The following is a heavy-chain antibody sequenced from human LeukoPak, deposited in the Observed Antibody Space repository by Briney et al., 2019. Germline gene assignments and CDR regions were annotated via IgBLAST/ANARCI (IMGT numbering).Heavy chain of an antibody. CDR2: IYYSGST. V-gene: IGHV4-59*01. D-gene: IGHD3-22*01. J-gene: IGHJ4*02. CDR1: GGSFSDYY. Sequence: SETLSLTCAVSGGSFSDYYWNWIRQPPGKGLEWIWYIYYSGSTNYNPSLKSRVTISVDTSKNQFSLKLSSVTAADTAVYYCAREFRRAHYYDSSGHSGWYYCDYGGQGTLVSVSS. CDR3: AREFRRAHYYDSSGHSGWYYCDY.